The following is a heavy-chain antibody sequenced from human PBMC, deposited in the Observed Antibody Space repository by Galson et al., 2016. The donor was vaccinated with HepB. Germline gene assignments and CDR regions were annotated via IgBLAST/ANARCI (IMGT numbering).Heavy chain of an antibody. J-gene: IGHJ4*02. CDR1: GFPFSNYA. D-gene: IGHD3-22*01. Sequence: SLRLSCAASGFPFSNYAMTWVRQAPGKGLEWVSIISDSGAATYYADSVKGRFTIFRDNSKNTVYLQMNSLSGDDTAVYYCAKVGSRFFDFWGQGTLVTVSS. V-gene: IGHV3-23*01. CDR3: AKVGSRFFDF. CDR2: ISDSGAAT.